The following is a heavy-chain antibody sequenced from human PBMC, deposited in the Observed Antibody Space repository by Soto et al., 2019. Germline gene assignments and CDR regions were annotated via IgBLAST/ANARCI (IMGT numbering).Heavy chain of an antibody. CDR3: ARGLAAVAGTGLITSSPRSPGFYFDY. J-gene: IGHJ4*02. V-gene: IGHV1-2*04. D-gene: IGHD6-19*01. Sequence: QVQLVQSGAEVKKPGASVKVSCKASGYTFTGYYMHWVRQAPGQGLEWMGWINPNSGGTNYAQKFQGWVTMTRDTSISTAYMELSRLRSDDTAVYYCARGLAAVAGTGLITSSPRSPGFYFDYWGQGTLVTVSS. CDR1: GYTFTGYY. CDR2: INPNSGGT.